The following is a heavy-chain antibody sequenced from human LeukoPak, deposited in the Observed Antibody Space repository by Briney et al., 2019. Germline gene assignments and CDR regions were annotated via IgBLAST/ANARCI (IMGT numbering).Heavy chain of an antibody. J-gene: IGHJ4*02. V-gene: IGHV4-39*07. CDR3: ARGKSYYDFWSGYYYYFDY. D-gene: IGHD3-3*01. Sequence: SETLSPTCTVSGGSISSGGYYWSWIRQPPGKGLEWIGEINHSGSTNYNPSLKSRVTISADTSKNQFSLKLSSVTAADTAVYYCARGKSYYDFWSGYYYYFDYWGQGTLVTVSS. CDR1: GGSISSGGYY. CDR2: INHSGST.